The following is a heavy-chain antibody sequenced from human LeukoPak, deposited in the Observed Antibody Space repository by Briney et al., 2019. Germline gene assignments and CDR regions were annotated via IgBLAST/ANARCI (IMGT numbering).Heavy chain of an antibody. CDR3: AKFRGIPTTVTQD. CDR1: GFTFSNYA. V-gene: IGHV3-23*01. CDR2: SSGNGDNT. Sequence: PGGSLRLSCAASGFTFSNYAMGWVRQAPGKGLEWVSTSSGNGDNTNYADSVKGRFTTSRDNSRNTLYLQMSGLRADDTAVYYCAKFRGIPTTVTQDWGQGTLVTVSS. D-gene: IGHD4-17*01. J-gene: IGHJ4*02.